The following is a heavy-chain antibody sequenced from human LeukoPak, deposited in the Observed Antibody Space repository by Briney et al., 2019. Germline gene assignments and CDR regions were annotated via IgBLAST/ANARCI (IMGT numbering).Heavy chain of an antibody. CDR2: IYYSGST. J-gene: IGHJ3*02. V-gene: IGHV4-61*05. D-gene: IGHD3-10*01. CDR3: ARGVRDDAFDI. Sequence: SETLSLTCTVSGGSISSTNYYWGWIRQPPGKGLEWIGYIYYSGSTNYNPSLKSRVTISVDTSKNQFSLKLSSVTAADTAVYYCARGVRDDAFDIWGQGTMVTVSS. CDR1: GGSISSTNYY.